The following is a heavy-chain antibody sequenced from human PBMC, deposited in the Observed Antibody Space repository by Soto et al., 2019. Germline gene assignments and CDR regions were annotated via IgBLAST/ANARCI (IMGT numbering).Heavy chain of an antibody. D-gene: IGHD2-8*01. CDR2: IIPIFGTA. V-gene: IGHV1-69*13. CDR1: GGTFSSYA. Sequence: SVKVSCKASGGTFSSYAISWVRQAPGQGLEWMGGIIPIFGTANYAQKFQGRVTITADESTSTAYMELSSLRSEHTAVYYCARDLVDCTNGVYPNWFDPWGQGTLVTVSS. J-gene: IGHJ5*02. CDR3: ARDLVDCTNGVYPNWFDP.